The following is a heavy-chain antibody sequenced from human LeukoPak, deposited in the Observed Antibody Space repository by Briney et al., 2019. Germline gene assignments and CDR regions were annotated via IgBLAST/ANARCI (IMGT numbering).Heavy chain of an antibody. CDR3: ARELGFGEFY. CDR2: ISYDGSNK. J-gene: IGHJ4*02. V-gene: IGHV3-30-3*01. CDR1: GFTFSSYA. Sequence: GGSLRLSCAASGFTFSSYAMHWVRQAPGKGLEWVAVISYDGSNKYYADSVKGRFTISRDNSKNTLYLQMNSLRAEDTAVYYCARELGFGEFYWGQGTLVTVSS. D-gene: IGHD3-10*01.